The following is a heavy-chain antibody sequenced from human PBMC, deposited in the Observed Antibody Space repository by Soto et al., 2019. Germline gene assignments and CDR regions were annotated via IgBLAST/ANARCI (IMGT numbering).Heavy chain of an antibody. Sequence: SETLSLTCVVSGGTIRSPDWWTFVRQPPGKGLEWIGEIFQSGSTNYTPSLESRVTISVDKSKNQFSLTLTSVTAADTAVYFCARGRGRYSSGWSWFDPWGQGILVTVSS. V-gene: IGHV4-4*02. J-gene: IGHJ5*02. CDR2: IFQSGST. CDR3: ARGRGRYSSGWSWFDP. CDR1: GGTIRSPDW. D-gene: IGHD6-19*01.